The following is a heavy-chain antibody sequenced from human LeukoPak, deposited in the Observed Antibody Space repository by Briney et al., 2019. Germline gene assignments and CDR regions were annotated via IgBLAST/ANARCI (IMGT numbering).Heavy chain of an antibody. CDR2: INHSGST. V-gene: IGHV4-34*01. J-gene: IGHJ4*02. Sequence: SETLSLTCAVYGGSFSGYYWSWIRQPPGKGLEWIGEINHSGSTNYNPSLKSRVTISVDTSKNQFSLKLSSVTAADTAVYYCARRRRIRFLEWGTEFDYWGQGTLVTVSP. CDR3: ARRRRIRFLEWGTEFDY. CDR1: GGSFSGYY. D-gene: IGHD3-3*01.